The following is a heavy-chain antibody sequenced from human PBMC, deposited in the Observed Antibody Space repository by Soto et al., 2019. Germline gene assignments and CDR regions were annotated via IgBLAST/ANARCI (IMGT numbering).Heavy chain of an antibody. CDR2: IYYSGST. D-gene: IGHD2-15*01. CDR3: AREAAVFDY. V-gene: IGHV4-59*01. Sequence: ASETLSLTCTVSGGSISSYYWSWIRQPPGKGLEWIGYIYYSGSTNYNPSLKSRVTISVDTSKNQFSLKLSSVTAADTAVYYCAREAAVFDYWGQGTLVTVSS. J-gene: IGHJ4*02. CDR1: GGSISSYY.